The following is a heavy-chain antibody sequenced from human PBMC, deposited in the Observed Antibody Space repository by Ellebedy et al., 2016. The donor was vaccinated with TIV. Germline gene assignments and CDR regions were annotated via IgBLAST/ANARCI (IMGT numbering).Heavy chain of an antibody. CDR3: ARGGTFSHGLWYFDY. D-gene: IGHD5-18*01. V-gene: IGHV4-34*01. Sequence: SETLSLTCAVYGGSFSGYYWSWIRQPPGKGLEWIGEINHGGNTNYNPSLKSRVTISVDTSKNQFSLNLNSVTAADTAAYYCARGGTFSHGLWYFDYWGQGTLVTVSS. CDR2: INHGGNT. J-gene: IGHJ4*02. CDR1: GGSFSGYY.